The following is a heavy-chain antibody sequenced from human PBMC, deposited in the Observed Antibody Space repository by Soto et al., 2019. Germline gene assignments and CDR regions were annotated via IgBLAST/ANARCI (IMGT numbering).Heavy chain of an antibody. Sequence: QAQLVQSGAEVRKPGSSVKLSCKASEGTFNSYAIAWVRQAPGQGLEWMGGIIPYYNTLNYAQKFQDRVTITADESTNTVYMEVISLRSDDTAVHFCASGASRWYTYVFESWAQGTLLTVSS. CDR2: IIPYYNTL. J-gene: IGHJ4*02. V-gene: IGHV1-69*01. CDR3: ASGASRWYTYVFES. D-gene: IGHD6-13*01. CDR1: EGTFNSYA.